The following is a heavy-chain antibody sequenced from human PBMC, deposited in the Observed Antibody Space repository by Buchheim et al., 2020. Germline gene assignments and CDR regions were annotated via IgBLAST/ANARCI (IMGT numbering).Heavy chain of an antibody. CDR1: GFTFSSYE. CDR3: ARVSGWYLDY. Sequence: EVQLVESGGGLVQPGGSLRLSCAASGFTFSSYEMNWVRQAPGKGLEWVSYINSGGGTKFYAVFVKGRFTISRDNAKNSLYLQMNSLRAEDTAVYYCARVSGWYLDYWGQGTL. J-gene: IGHJ4*02. D-gene: IGHD6-19*01. CDR2: INSGGGTK. V-gene: IGHV3-48*03.